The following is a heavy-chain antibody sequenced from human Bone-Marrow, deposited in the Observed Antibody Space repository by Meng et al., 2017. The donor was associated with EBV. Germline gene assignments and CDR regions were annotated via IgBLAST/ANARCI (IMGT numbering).Heavy chain of an antibody. J-gene: IGHJ4*02. CDR3: ARGRREVTTYY. Sequence: QVKLVHAGAEVKKPGASVKVSCKASGSTFTSYAMHWVRQAPGQRLEWMGWINAGNGNTKYSQKFQGRVTITRDTSASTAYMELSSLRSEDTAVYYCARGRREVTTYYWGQGTLVTVSS. CDR1: GSTFTSYA. V-gene: IGHV1-3*01. CDR2: INAGNGNT. D-gene: IGHD4-17*01.